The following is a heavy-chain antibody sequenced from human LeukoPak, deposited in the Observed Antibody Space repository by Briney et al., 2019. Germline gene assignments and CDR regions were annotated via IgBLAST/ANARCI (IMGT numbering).Heavy chain of an antibody. Sequence: ASVKVSCKASGYTFTSYAMHWVRQAPGQRLEWMGWINAGNGNTKYSQKSQGRVTITRDTSASTAYMELSSLRSEDTAVYYCARESSGYAFDIWGQGTMVTVSS. D-gene: IGHD3-22*01. CDR2: INAGNGNT. CDR3: ARESSGYAFDI. V-gene: IGHV1-3*01. CDR1: GYTFTSYA. J-gene: IGHJ3*02.